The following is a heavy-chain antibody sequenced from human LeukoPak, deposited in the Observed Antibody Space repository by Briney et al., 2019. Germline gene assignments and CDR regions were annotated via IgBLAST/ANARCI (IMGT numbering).Heavy chain of an antibody. V-gene: IGHV3-48*03. CDR2: ISSSGSTI. D-gene: IGHD2-2*01. CDR1: GFTLSSYE. CDR3: ARNIVPAAVNYYYYGMDV. J-gene: IGHJ6*04. Sequence: GGSLRLSCAASGFTLSSYEMSWVRQAPGKGLEWVSHISSSGSTIYYADCVKGRFTISRDNAKNSLYLQMNSLRAEDTAVYYCARNIVPAAVNYYYYGMDVWGKGTTVTVSS.